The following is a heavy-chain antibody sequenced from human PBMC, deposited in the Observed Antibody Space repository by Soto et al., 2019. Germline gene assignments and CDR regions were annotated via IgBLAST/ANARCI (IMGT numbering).Heavy chain of an antibody. Sequence: GGSLRLSCAASGFTFSSYAMSWVRQAPGKGLEWVSAISGSGGSTYYADSVKGRFTISRENSKNTLYLQMNSLRAEDTAVYYCAKDHEITMVRDYYMDVWGKGTTVTVSS. CDR3: AKDHEITMVRDYYMDV. CDR1: GFTFSSYA. D-gene: IGHD3-10*01. CDR2: ISGSGGST. J-gene: IGHJ6*03. V-gene: IGHV3-23*01.